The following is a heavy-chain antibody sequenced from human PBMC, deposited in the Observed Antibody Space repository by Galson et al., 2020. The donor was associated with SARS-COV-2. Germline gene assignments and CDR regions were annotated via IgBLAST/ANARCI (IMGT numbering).Heavy chain of an antibody. CDR2: INHSGST. D-gene: IGHD3-10*01. CDR3: ARADTTYGSGTLDY. CDR1: GESFSGYY. V-gene: IGHV4-34*01. J-gene: IGHJ4*02. Sequence: SETLSLTCAVYGESFSGYYWNWIRQTPGKGLEWIGEINHSGSTNYNPSLKSRVTLSVDTSKNQFSLKLSSVTAADTAVYYCARADTTYGSGTLDYWGQGTLVTVSS.